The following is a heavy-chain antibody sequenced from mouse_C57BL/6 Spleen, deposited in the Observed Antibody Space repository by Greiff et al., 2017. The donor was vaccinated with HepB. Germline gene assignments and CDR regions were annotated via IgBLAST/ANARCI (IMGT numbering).Heavy chain of an antibody. D-gene: IGHD1-1*01. CDR2: IYPGDGDT. V-gene: IGHV1-82*01. Sequence: QVQLQQSGPELVKPGASVKISCKASGYAFSSSWMNWVKQRPGKGLEWIGRIYPGDGDTNYNGKFKGKATLTADKSSSTAYMQLSSLTSEDSAVYFCARSYYYGSSFYFDYWGQSTTLTVSS. CDR1: GYAFSSSW. J-gene: IGHJ2*01. CDR3: ARSYYYGSSFYFDY.